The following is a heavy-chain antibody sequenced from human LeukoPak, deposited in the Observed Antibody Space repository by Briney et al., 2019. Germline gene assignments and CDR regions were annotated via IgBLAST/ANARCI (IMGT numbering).Heavy chain of an antibody. Sequence: ASVKVSCKASGYTFTSYDINWVRQATGQGLEWMGWMNPNSGNTGYAQKFQGRVTITRNTSISTAYMELSRLRSDDTAVYYCAREVAYRGIDYWGQGTLVTVSS. D-gene: IGHD2-15*01. CDR1: GYTFTSYD. J-gene: IGHJ4*02. CDR3: AREVAYRGIDY. CDR2: MNPNSGNT. V-gene: IGHV1-8*03.